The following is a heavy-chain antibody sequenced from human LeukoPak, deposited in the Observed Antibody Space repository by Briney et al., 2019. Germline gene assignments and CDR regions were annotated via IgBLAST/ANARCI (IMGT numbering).Heavy chain of an antibody. Sequence: GGSLRLSCAASGFIFDDYGMSWVRQAPGKGLQWVSSINWNGGSTVYADSVKGRFTISRDNSKNSLYLQMNSLRAEDTALYYCAKDSSSRKGYYYYYYMDVWGKGTTVTVSS. V-gene: IGHV3-20*04. CDR2: INWNGGST. CDR3: AKDSSSRKGYYYYYYMDV. D-gene: IGHD6-13*01. J-gene: IGHJ6*03. CDR1: GFIFDDYG.